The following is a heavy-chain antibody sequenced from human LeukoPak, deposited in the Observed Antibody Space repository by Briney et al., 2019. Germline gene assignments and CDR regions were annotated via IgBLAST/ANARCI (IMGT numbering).Heavy chain of an antibody. CDR2: IIPVLDIA. D-gene: IGHD5-18*01. CDR1: GGTFSSYA. J-gene: IGHJ4*02. Sequence: SVKVSCKASGGTFSSYAISWVRQAPGQGLEWMGRIIPVLDIANYAQQFQGRVTISADKSTSTAYMEVSSLRSEDTAVYYCARDSLSDTVNSPPSDYFDDWGQGTPVTVSS. V-gene: IGHV1-69*04. CDR3: ARDSLSDTVNSPPSDYFDD.